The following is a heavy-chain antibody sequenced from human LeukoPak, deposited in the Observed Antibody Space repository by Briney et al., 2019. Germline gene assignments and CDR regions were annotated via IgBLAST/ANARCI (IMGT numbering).Heavy chain of an antibody. CDR1: GFTVSSNY. V-gene: IGHV3-66*02. CDR2: IYSGGST. CDR3: ARLHFYDSSGYYYSLVDY. Sequence: GGSLRLSCAASGFTVSSNYMSWVRQAPGKGLEWVSVIYSGGSTYYADSVKGRFTIYRDNSKNTLYLQMNSLRAEDTAVYYCARLHFYDSSGYYYSLVDYWGQGTLVTVSS. J-gene: IGHJ4*02. D-gene: IGHD3-22*01.